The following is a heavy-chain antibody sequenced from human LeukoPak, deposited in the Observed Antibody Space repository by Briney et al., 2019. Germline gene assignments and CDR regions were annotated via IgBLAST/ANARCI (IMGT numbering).Heavy chain of an antibody. CDR1: GFTFSSYW. V-gene: IGHV3-74*01. CDR3: GRDDSWLEIDY. J-gene: IGHJ4*02. CDR2: INSDGSST. Sequence: GGSLRLSCAASGFTFSSYWMHWVRQAPGKGLVWVSRINSDGSSTSYADSVKGRSTISTDNAKNTLYLQMNRLRAEDTAVYYCGRDDSWLEIDYWGQGTLVTVSS. D-gene: IGHD6-19*01.